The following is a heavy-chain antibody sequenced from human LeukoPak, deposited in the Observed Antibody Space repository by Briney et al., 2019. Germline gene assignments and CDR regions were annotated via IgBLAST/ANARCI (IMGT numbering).Heavy chain of an antibody. J-gene: IGHJ4*02. V-gene: IGHV4-59*01. Sequence: SETLSLTCTVSGGSISSYYWSWIRQPPGKGLEWIGYIYYSGYTNYNPSLKSRVTISVDTSKNRFSLKLSSVTPADTAVYYCARGRTPADYWGQGTLVTVPS. CDR3: ARGRTPADY. CDR2: IYYSGYT. D-gene: IGHD2-2*01. CDR1: GGSISSYY.